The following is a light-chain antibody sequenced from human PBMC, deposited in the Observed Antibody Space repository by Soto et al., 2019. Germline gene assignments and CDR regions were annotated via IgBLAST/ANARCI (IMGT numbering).Light chain of an antibody. CDR3: QQPFDYATP. J-gene: IGKJ5*01. CDR1: QGISSW. V-gene: IGKV1-8*01. Sequence: GASQGISSWLVWYQQKPGKAPKLLIYAASTLESGVPSRFSAPVSATEFSLRIPRLQSAAFATYYCQQPFDYATPFGQGTRLEIK. CDR2: AAS.